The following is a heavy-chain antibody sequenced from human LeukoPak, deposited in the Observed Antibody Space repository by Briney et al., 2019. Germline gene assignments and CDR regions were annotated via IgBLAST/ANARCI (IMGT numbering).Heavy chain of an antibody. CDR1: GYTFTGHY. J-gene: IGHJ3*02. V-gene: IGHV1-2*02. CDR3: ARTRPPHDAFDI. CDR2: INPNSGGT. Sequence: GASVKVSCKASGYTFTGHYMHWVRQAPGQGLEWMGWINPNSGGTNYAQKFQGRVTMTRDTSISTAYMELSRLRSDDTAVYYCARTRPPHDAFDIWGQGTMVTVSS.